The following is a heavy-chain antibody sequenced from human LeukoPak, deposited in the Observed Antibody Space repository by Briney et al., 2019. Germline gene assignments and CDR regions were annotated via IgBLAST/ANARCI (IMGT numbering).Heavy chain of an antibody. CDR3: AKGSCSSTSCHPAFDI. J-gene: IGHJ3*02. CDR1: GFTFSSYA. D-gene: IGHD2-2*01. CDR2: ISGSGGST. V-gene: IGHV3-23*01. Sequence: GGSLRLSCPASGFTFSSYAMSWVSQPPGKGLEWVSAISGSGGSTYYADSVKGRFTISRDNSKNTLYLQMTSLRAEDTAVYYCAKGSCSSTSCHPAFDIWGQGTMVTASS.